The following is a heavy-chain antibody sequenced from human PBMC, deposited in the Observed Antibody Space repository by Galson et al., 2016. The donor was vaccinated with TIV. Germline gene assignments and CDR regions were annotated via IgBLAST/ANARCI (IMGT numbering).Heavy chain of an antibody. Sequence: SLRLSCAASGFTFSSYAMTWVRQAPGKGLEWVSVIYGGESTYYADSVKGRFTISRDNSKNTLFLQMNSLTAEDTAVYYCAKDMTTIIERAVSSYDALHVLGQGTMVTVSS. CDR3: AKDMTTIIERAVSSYDALHV. J-gene: IGHJ3*01. V-gene: IGHV3-23*03. D-gene: IGHD3-22*01. CDR2: IYGGEST. CDR1: GFTFSSYA.